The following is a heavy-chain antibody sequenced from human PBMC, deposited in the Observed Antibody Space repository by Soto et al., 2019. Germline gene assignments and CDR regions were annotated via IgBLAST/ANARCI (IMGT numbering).Heavy chain of an antibody. Sequence: ASVKVSCKASGYTFTSYAMHWVRQAPGQRLEWMGWINAGNGNTKYSQKFQGRVTITRDTSASTAYMELSSLRSEDTAVYYCARDICSGGSCYDLDYWGQGTLVTVSS. D-gene: IGHD2-15*01. CDR1: GYTFTSYA. V-gene: IGHV1-3*01. CDR2: INAGNGNT. CDR3: ARDICSGGSCYDLDY. J-gene: IGHJ4*02.